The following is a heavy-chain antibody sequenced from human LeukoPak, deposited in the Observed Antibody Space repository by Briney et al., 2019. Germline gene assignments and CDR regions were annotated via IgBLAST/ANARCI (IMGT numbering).Heavy chain of an antibody. D-gene: IGHD3-10*01. V-gene: IGHV4-34*01. CDR3: ARTQLWFGELIDY. CDR1: GGSFSGYY. CDR2: INHSGST. Sequence: SETLSLTCAVYGGSFSGYYWSWIRQPPGKGLEWIGEINHSGSTNYNPSLKSRVTISVDTSKNQFSLKLSSVTAADTAVYYCARTQLWFGELIDYWGQGTLVTVSS. J-gene: IGHJ4*02.